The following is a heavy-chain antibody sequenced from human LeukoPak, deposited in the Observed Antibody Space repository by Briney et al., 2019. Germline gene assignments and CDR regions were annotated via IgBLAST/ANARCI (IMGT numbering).Heavy chain of an antibody. CDR3: ATTTRGFRDLSRPFYFDY. D-gene: IGHD3-16*02. CDR1: GFSFSSYA. CDR2: ISGSGSVT. V-gene: IGHV3-23*01. J-gene: IGHJ4*02. Sequence: GGSLRLSCAASGFSFSSYAMSWVREAPGKGLEWGSVISGSGSVTYYGDSVKGRFTISRDNSKNTLYLQMNSLRADDMAIYYCATTTRGFRDLSRPFYFDYWGQGSLVTVSS.